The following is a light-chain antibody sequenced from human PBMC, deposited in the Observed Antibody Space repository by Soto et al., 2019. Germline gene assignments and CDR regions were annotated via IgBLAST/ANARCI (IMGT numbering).Light chain of an antibody. Sequence: ILLTQSPATLSLSPGERATLSCRASQSVISYLAWYQQKPGQAPSLLIYDASNRATGIPARFSGSGSGTDFTLTISSLEPEDFAVYYCQQRSNWPPGITLGEGRRREI. CDR1: QSVISY. CDR3: QQRSNWPPGIT. J-gene: IGKJ5*01. V-gene: IGKV3-11*01. CDR2: DAS.